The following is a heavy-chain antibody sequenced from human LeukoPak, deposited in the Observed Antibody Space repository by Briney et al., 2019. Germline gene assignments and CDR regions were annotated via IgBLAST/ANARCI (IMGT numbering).Heavy chain of an antibody. D-gene: IGHD5-18*01. CDR3: ARVRIQLWYPHYYYGMDV. Sequence: SETLSLTCTVSGGSISSGGYYWSWIRQPPGKGLEWIGEINHSGSTNYNPSLKSRVTISVDTSKNQFSLKLSSVTAADTAVYYCARVRIQLWYPHYYYGMDVWGQGTTVTVSS. CDR1: GGSISSGGYY. CDR2: INHSGST. J-gene: IGHJ6*02. V-gene: IGHV4-39*07.